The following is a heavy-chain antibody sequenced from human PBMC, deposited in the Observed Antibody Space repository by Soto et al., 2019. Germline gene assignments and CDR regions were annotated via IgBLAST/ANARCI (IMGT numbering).Heavy chain of an antibody. J-gene: IGHJ5*02. V-gene: IGHV3-30*18. CDR1: GFTFSSYG. Sequence: GGSLRPSCAASGFTFSSYGMHWVRQAPGKGLEWVAVISYDGSNKYYADSVKGRFAISRDNSKNTLYLQMNSLRAEDTAVYYCAKDLVIGSGYPNWFDPWGQGTLVTVSS. D-gene: IGHD3-22*01. CDR2: ISYDGSNK. CDR3: AKDLVIGSGYPNWFDP.